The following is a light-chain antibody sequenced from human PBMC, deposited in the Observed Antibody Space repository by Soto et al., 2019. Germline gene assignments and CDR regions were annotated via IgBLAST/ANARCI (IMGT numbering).Light chain of an antibody. CDR1: QSVLYSSTNRNY. J-gene: IGKJ1*01. Sequence: DIVMTQSPDSLAVSLGERATINCKSSQSVLYSSTNRNYLAWYQQKPRRPPELLIYWASTRESGVPDRFSGSGSGTDFPLTISSLQAEDVAVYYCHQYFITPRTFGQGTKVEIE. CDR2: WAS. CDR3: HQYFITPRT. V-gene: IGKV4-1*01.